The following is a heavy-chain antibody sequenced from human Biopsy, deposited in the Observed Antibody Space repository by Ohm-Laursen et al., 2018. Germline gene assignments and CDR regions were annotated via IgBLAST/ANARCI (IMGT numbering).Heavy chain of an antibody. CDR1: GYTFTDYY. Sequence: SVKVSCKASGYTFTDYYLHWVRQAPGQGLEWMGWINPKSGGTHYLEKFRGRVTMTRDTSISTAYMEVSSLRSDDTAVYYCAIDGNDFLTDYLKIDQWGQGTLVTVSS. J-gene: IGHJ4*02. CDR3: AIDGNDFLTDYLKIDQ. V-gene: IGHV1-2*02. D-gene: IGHD3-9*01. CDR2: INPKSGGT.